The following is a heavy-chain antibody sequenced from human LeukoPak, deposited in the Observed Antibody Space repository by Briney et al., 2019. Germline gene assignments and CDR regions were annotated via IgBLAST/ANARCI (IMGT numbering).Heavy chain of an antibody. CDR2: IYYSGST. Sequence: SETLSLTCTVSGGSISSYYWSWIRQPPGKGLEWIGYIYYSGSTNYNPSLKSRVTISVDTSKNQFSLRLNSVTAADTAIYYCAKSGGYGLIDYWGQGTLVTVSS. CDR3: AKSGGYGLIDY. D-gene: IGHD1-26*01. V-gene: IGHV4-59*08. CDR1: GGSISSYY. J-gene: IGHJ4*02.